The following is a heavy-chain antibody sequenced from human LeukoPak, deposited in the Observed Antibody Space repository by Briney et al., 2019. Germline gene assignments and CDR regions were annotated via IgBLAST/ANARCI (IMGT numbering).Heavy chain of an antibody. CDR3: ARHRRGDYYGSGSYYNERYYYYYMDV. D-gene: IGHD3-10*01. CDR2: INHSGST. V-gene: IGHV4-34*01. Sequence: SETLSLTCAVYGGSFSGYYWSWIRQPPGKGLEWIGEINHSGSTNYNPSLKSRVTISVDTSKNQFSLKLSSVTAADTAVYYCARHRRGDYYGSGSYYNERYYYYYMDVWGKGTTVTISS. J-gene: IGHJ6*03. CDR1: GGSFSGYY.